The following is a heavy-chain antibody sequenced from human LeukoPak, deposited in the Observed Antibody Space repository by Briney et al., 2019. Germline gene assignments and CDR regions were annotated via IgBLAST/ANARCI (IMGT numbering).Heavy chain of an antibody. D-gene: IGHD2-21*02. CDR3: ARVPLICGGDCYSSQLDY. Sequence: ASVKVSCKASGYTFTSYGISWVRQAPGQGLEWMGWISAYNGNTNYAQKLQGRVTMTTDTSTSTAYMELRSLRSDDTAVYYCARVPLICGGDCYSSQLDYWGQGTLVTVSS. CDR1: GYTFTSYG. V-gene: IGHV1-18*01. CDR2: ISAYNGNT. J-gene: IGHJ4*02.